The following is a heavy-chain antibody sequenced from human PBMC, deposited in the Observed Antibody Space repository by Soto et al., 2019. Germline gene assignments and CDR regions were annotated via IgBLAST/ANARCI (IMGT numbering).Heavy chain of an antibody. D-gene: IGHD1-1*01. V-gene: IGHV4-39*01. CDR3: ARSLYKALNWFDP. Sequence: QLQLQESGPGLVRPSGTLSLTCSVSGGSINSNTYYRGWIRQPPGKGLEWVGTISYGGTTYYNPSLKSRVSMSVDTSKNQFSLEVISLTAADTAVYYCARSLYKALNWFDPWGQGALVTVSS. CDR2: ISYGGTT. CDR1: GGSINSNTYY. J-gene: IGHJ5*02.